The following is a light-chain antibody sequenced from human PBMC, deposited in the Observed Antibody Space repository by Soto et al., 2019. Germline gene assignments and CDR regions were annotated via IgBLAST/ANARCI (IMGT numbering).Light chain of an antibody. V-gene: IGKV3-15*01. Sequence: EIVMTQSPATLSVSPGERATLSCRASQSVNSNLAWYQQKPGQAPRLLIYGASTRATCIPARFRGSGSGTEFTLTISSLQSEDYAVYYCHQYNNWPPWTFGQGTKVDIK. CDR2: GAS. CDR1: QSVNSN. CDR3: HQYNNWPPWT. J-gene: IGKJ1*01.